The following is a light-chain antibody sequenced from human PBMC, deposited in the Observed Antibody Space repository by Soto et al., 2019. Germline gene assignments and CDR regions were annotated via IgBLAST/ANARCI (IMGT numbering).Light chain of an antibody. CDR1: SSNIGAGYD. CDR3: QSYDSSLSGSI. CDR2: GNS. Sequence: QLVLTQPPSVSGAPGQRVTISCTGSSSNIGAGYDVHWYQQLPGTAPKLLIYGNSNRPSGVPDRFSGSKSGTSASLAITGLQXXXXXXYYCQSYDSSLSGSIFGGGTKLTVL. J-gene: IGLJ2*01. V-gene: IGLV1-40*01.